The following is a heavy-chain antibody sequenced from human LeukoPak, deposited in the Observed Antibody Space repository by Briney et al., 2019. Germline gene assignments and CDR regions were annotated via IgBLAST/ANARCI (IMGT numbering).Heavy chain of an antibody. D-gene: IGHD1-14*01. CDR2: ISYDGSNK. CDR1: GFTFSSYA. V-gene: IGHV3-30*04. CDR3: ARALAGNPPDY. Sequence: AGSLRLSCAASGFTFSSYAMHWVRQAPGKGLEWVAVISYDGSNKYYADSVKGRFTISRDNSKNTLYLQMNSLRAEDTAVYYCARALAGNPPDYWGQGTLVTVSS. J-gene: IGHJ4*02.